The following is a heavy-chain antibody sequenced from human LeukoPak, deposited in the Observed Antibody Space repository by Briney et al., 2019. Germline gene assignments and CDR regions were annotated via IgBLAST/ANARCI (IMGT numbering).Heavy chain of an antibody. D-gene: IGHD6-19*01. V-gene: IGHV3-7*01. J-gene: IGHJ4*02. CDR2: IKQDGSEK. Sequence: GGSLRLSCAACGFTFSSYWMSWVGQAPGKGLEWVANIKQDGSEKYYVDSVKGRFTISRDNDKNSLYLQMNSLSAEDTAVYYCPRGRKGKGRTYSSGWYSGYYFDYWGKGTLVTVSS. CDR3: PRGRKGKGRTYSSGWYSGYYFDY. CDR1: GFTFSSYW.